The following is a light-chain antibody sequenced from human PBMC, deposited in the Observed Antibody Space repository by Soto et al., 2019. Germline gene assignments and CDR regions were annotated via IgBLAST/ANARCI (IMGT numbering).Light chain of an antibody. J-gene: IGKJ4*01. CDR3: QQYGSSPPLT. Sequence: EFVLTQAPGTLSLSPGERATLSCRASQSVSSSYLAWYQQKPGQAPRILIYGASTRATGIPDRFSGSGSGTYFTLTISRLEPEEFELYYCQQYGSSPPLTFGGGTKVEIK. CDR1: QSVSSSY. CDR2: GAS. V-gene: IGKV3-20*01.